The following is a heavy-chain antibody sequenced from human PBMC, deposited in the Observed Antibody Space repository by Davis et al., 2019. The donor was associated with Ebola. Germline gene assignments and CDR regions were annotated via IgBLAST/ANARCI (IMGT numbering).Heavy chain of an antibody. CDR3: AKELGMRRWSDRGYYMDV. CDR2: IYYSGST. J-gene: IGHJ6*03. Sequence: PSETLSLTCAVYGGSFSGYYWSWIRQHPGKGLEWIGYIYYSGSTYYNPSLKSRVTISVDTSKNQFSLKLSSVTAADTAVYYCAKELGMRRWSDRGYYMDVWGKGTTVTVSS. V-gene: IGHV4-31*11. CDR1: GGSFSGYY. D-gene: IGHD1-1*01.